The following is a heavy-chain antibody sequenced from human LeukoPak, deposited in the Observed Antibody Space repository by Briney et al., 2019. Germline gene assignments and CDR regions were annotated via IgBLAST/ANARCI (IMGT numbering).Heavy chain of an antibody. V-gene: IGHV3-21*01. J-gene: IGHJ6*02. CDR1: GFTFSSYS. D-gene: IGHD6-19*01. CDR2: ISSSSIYI. CDR3: ARDQWLVHPEGVDYYYGMDV. Sequence: GGSLRLSCAASGFTFSSYSMNWVRQAPGKGLEWVSSISSSSIYIYYADSVKGRFTISRDNAKNSLYLQMNSLRAEDTAVYYCARDQWLVHPEGVDYYYGMDVWGQGTTVTVSS.